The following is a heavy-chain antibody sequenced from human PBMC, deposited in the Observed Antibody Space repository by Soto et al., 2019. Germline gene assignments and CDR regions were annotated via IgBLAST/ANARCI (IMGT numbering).Heavy chain of an antibody. V-gene: IGHV3-30-3*01. J-gene: IGHJ6*02. Sequence: GGSLRLSCAASGFSFSVYALHWVRQAPGKGLEWVAVISYDGSNKYYADSVKGRFTISRDNSKNTLYLQMNSLRAEDTAVYYCARERYDFWSGYYYYYGMDVWGQGTTVTVSS. CDR3: ARERYDFWSGYYYYYGMDV. CDR2: ISYDGSNK. D-gene: IGHD3-3*01. CDR1: GFSFSVYA.